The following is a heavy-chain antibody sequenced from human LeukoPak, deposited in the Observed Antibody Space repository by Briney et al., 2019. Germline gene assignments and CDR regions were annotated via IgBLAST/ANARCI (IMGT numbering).Heavy chain of an antibody. J-gene: IGHJ5*02. V-gene: IGHV4-39*07. D-gene: IGHD6-13*01. CDR3: ARKEGGQLVNTRRWFDP. Sequence: SETLSLTCTVPGGSISSSNYYWSWIRRPPGKGLEWIGEINHSGSTNYNPSLKSRVTISVDTSKNQFSLKLRSVTAADTAVYYCARKEGGQLVNTRRWFDPWGQGTLVTVSS. CDR1: GGSISSSNYY. CDR2: INHSGST.